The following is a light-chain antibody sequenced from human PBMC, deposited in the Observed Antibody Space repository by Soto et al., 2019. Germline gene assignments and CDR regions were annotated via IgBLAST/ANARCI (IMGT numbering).Light chain of an antibody. CDR3: QQYNSYPWT. V-gene: IGKV1-5*03. Sequence: DIQMTQSPSTLSASVGDRVTITCLASQSISSWLAWYQQKPGKAPTILIYKASSLESGVPSRFTGSGSGTEFTLTISSLQPDDFATYYCQQYNSYPWTFGQGTKVEIK. CDR1: QSISSW. J-gene: IGKJ1*01. CDR2: KAS.